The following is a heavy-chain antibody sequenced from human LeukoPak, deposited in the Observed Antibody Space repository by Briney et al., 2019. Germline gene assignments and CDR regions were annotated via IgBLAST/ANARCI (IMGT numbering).Heavy chain of an antibody. D-gene: IGHD6-13*01. CDR3: ARGTAATAGIDY. CDR2: INTDGSAT. Sequence: GGSLRLSCAVSGFNFSTYWIHWVRQAPGKGLVWVSLINTDGSATTYGDSAKGRFTVSRYNDKNSLFLEMNSLRVEDTAVYYCARGTAATAGIDYWGAGTLVTVSS. J-gene: IGHJ4*02. CDR1: GFNFSTYW. V-gene: IGHV3-74*01.